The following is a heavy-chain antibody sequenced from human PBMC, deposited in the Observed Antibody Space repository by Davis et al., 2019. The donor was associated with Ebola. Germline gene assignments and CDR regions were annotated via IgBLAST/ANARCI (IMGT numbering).Heavy chain of an antibody. V-gene: IGHV3-21*01. CDR1: GFTLSTYG. CDR3: AREGGLGDY. J-gene: IGHJ4*02. Sequence: GESLKISCAASGFTLSTYGMNWVRQAPGKGLVWVSTISRSGDYINYADSVKGRFTISRDNANNSLFLQMNSLRVDDTALYYCAREGGLGDYWGQGTRVIVSS. CDR2: ISRSGDYI.